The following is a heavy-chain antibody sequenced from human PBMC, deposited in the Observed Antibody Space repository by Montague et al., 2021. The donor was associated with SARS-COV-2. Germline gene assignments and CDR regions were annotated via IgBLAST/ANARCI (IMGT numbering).Heavy chain of an antibody. D-gene: IGHD3-3*01. V-gene: IGHV3-23*03. CDR2: IYSGGSST. J-gene: IGHJ4*02. Sequence: SLRFSCAASGFTFSSYAMSWVRQAPGKGLEWVSVIYSGGSSTYYADSVKGRFTISRDNSKNTLHLQMNSLRAEDTAVYYCAKDPHYDFWSGYYFDYWGQGTLVTVSS. CDR1: GFTFSSYA. CDR3: AKDPHYDFWSGYYFDY.